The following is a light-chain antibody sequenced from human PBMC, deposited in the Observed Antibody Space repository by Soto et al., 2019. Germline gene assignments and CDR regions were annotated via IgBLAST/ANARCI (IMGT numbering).Light chain of an antibody. CDR3: QHYGNSLWT. Sequence: EIVMTQSPATLSVSPGERATLSCWASQSVRSMYLAWYQQKPGQAPRLLIYDASSRATDIPDRFSGSGSGTDFTLTISRLEPEDFAIYYCQHYGNSLWTFGQGTKVDIK. CDR2: DAS. V-gene: IGKV3-20*01. J-gene: IGKJ1*01. CDR1: QSVRSMY.